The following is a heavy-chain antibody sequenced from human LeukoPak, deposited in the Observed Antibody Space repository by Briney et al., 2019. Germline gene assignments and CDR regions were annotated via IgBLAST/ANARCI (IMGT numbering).Heavy chain of an antibody. CDR3: ARVGVVPAAIPDGFDI. CDR2: IIPIFGTA. D-gene: IGHD2-2*01. J-gene: IGHJ3*02. CDR1: GGTFSSYA. Sequence: SVKVSCKASGGTFSSYAISWVRQAPGQGLEWMGGIIPIFGTANYAQKFQGRVTIHADESTSTAYMELSSLRSEDTAVYYCARVGVVPAAIPDGFDIWGQRAILPVSS. V-gene: IGHV1-69*01.